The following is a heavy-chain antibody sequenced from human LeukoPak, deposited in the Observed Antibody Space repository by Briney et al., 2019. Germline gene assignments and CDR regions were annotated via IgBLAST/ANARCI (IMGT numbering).Heavy chain of an antibody. CDR1: GGSFSGFY. CDR3: ARNDSVAGTTFDY. J-gene: IGHJ4*02. CDR2: INHSGST. Sequence: PSETLSLTCAVYGGSFSGFYWSWIRQPPGQGLEWIGEINHSGSTKYNTSLKSRVTISVDTSKNQFSLKLSSVTAADTAVYYCARNDSVAGTTFDYWGQGTLVTVSS. D-gene: IGHD6-19*01. V-gene: IGHV4-34*01.